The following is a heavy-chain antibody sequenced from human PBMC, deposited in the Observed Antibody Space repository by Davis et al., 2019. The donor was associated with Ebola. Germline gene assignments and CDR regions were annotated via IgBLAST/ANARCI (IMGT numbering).Heavy chain of an antibody. CDR3: ARTLVSPSSDGMDV. V-gene: IGHV1-2*02. D-gene: IGHD4-23*01. CDR2: INPNSGGT. Sequence: ASVKVSCKASGYTFTGYYMHWVRQAPGQGLEWMGWINPNSGGTNYAQKFQGRVTMTRDTSISTAYMEMGSLRSDDTAVYYCARTLVSPSSDGMDVWGQGTTVRVSS. CDR1: GYTFTGYY. J-gene: IGHJ6*02.